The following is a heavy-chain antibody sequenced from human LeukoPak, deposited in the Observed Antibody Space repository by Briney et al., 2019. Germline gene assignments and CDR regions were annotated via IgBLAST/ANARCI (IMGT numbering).Heavy chain of an antibody. J-gene: IGHJ4*02. Sequence: GASVKVSCKASGYTFINYGISWVRQAPGQGLEWMGWISGYNGNTNYAQRLQGRVTMTTDTSTTTVYMELRSLRSDDTAVYYCARDQRYSSSWFDYWGQGTLVTVSS. D-gene: IGHD6-13*01. CDR2: ISGYNGNT. CDR1: GYTFINYG. V-gene: IGHV1-18*01. CDR3: ARDQRYSSSWFDY.